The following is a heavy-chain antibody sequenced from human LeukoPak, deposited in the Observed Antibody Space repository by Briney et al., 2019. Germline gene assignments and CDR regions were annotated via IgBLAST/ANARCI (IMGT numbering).Heavy chain of an antibody. CDR3: ARGRSGGDWFDP. D-gene: IGHD3-10*01. V-gene: IGHV4-59*01. J-gene: IGHJ5*02. CDR2: IHDSGST. CDR1: GGSIGSYY. Sequence: PSETLSLTCAVSGGSIGSYYWSWLRQPPGEGLEWIGYIHDSGSTKYNPSLKSRVTLSVDTSRNHLSLKLPSVTAADTAVYYCARGRSGGDWFDPWGQGTLVTVSS.